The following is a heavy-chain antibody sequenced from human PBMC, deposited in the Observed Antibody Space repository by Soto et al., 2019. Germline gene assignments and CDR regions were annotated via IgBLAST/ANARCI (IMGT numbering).Heavy chain of an antibody. V-gene: IGHV4-59*01. CDR2: IYYSGST. CDR3: ARDRVAAAGHPLYYYYYGMDV. CDR1: GGSISSYY. D-gene: IGHD6-13*01. Sequence: LSLTCTVSGGSISSYYWSWIRQPPGKGLEWIGYIYYSGSTNYNPSLKSRVTISVDTSKNQFSLKLSSVTAADTAVYYCARDRVAAAGHPLYYYYYGMDVWGQGTTVTV. J-gene: IGHJ6*02.